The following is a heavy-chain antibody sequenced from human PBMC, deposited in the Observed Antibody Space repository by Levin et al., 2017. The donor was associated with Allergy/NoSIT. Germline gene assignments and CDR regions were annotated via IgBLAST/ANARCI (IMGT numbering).Heavy chain of an antibody. CDR3: ARGVAPLQYFDY. D-gene: IGHD3-3*01. J-gene: IGHJ4*02. V-gene: IGHV3-21*01. CDR1: GFTFSSYS. CDR2: ISSSSSYI. Sequence: PGGSLRLSCAASGFTFSSYSMNWVRQAPGKGLEWVSSISSSSSYIYYADSVKGRFTISRDNAKNSLYLQMNSLRAEDTAVYYCARGVAPLQYFDYWGQGTLVTVSS.